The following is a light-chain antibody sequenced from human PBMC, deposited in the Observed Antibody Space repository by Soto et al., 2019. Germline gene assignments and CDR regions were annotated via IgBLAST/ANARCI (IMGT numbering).Light chain of an antibody. V-gene: IGKV3-15*01. J-gene: IGKJ1*01. CDR1: QSVSSY. CDR3: QQYHNWPRT. CDR2: GAS. Sequence: EIVLTQSPATLSLSPGERATLSCRASQSVSSYLAWYQQKPGQAPRLLIYGASTRATGIPARFSVSGSGTEFTLTITSLQSEDFAVYYCQQYHNWPRTFGQGTKVDIK.